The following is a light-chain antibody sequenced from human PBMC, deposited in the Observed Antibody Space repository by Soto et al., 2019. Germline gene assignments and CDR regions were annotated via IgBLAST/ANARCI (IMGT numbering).Light chain of an antibody. CDR1: SSNIGSNT. Sequence: QSVLTQPPSASGTPGQRVTISCSGSSSNIGSNTVNWYQQLPGTPPKLLIYSNNQRPSGVPDRFSGSKSGTSASLAISGLQSEDEADYYCAAWDDSLSGHWVFGGGTKLTVL. CDR3: AAWDDSLSGHWV. CDR2: SNN. V-gene: IGLV1-44*01. J-gene: IGLJ3*02.